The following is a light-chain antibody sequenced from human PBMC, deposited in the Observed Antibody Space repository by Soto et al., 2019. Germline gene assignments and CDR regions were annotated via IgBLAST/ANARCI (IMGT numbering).Light chain of an antibody. CDR3: QQFNTYPYT. Sequence: DIQMTQSPSTLSASVGDTVTITCRASQSVSTWLAWYQQKPGKAPNLLIYQASSLESGVPPTFSGSGSGTEFTLTISSLQPDDFATYYCQQFNTYPYTLGQGTKLEIK. CDR1: QSVSTW. V-gene: IGKV1-5*03. J-gene: IGKJ2*01. CDR2: QAS.